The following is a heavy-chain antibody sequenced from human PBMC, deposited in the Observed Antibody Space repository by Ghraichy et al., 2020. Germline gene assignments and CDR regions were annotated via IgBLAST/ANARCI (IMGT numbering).Heavy chain of an antibody. D-gene: IGHD2/OR15-2a*01. CDR1: GGSISSYF. J-gene: IGHJ6*02. CDR2: VHYSGTT. CDR3: ARVVIGATIRYGVDV. V-gene: IGHV4-59*01. Sequence: SLTCSVSGGSISSYFWTWIRQPPGKGLEWIAYVHYSGTTNYNPSLKSRVTISLDTSNKQFSLQLNSVTAADTAVYYCARVVIGATIRYGVDVWGQGTTVTVSS.